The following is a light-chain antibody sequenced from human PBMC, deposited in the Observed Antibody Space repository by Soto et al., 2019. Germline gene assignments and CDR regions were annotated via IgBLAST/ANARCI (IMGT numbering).Light chain of an antibody. CDR3: QQYGSSPLT. J-gene: IGKJ4*01. CDR2: RAS. Sequence: EIVVAQSPGTLSLSPADRATLSCRASPSVSSDYLAWYQQKPGQTPKVLIYRASSRATGLPDRFSGSGSGTDFTLTISRLDPEDFAVYYCQQYGSSPLTFGGGTKVEIK. CDR1: PSVSSDY. V-gene: IGKV3-20*01.